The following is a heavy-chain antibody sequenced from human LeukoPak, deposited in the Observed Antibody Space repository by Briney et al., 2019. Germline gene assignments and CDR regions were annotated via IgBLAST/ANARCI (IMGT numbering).Heavy chain of an antibody. CDR2: IYHTGET. Sequence: SETLSLTSAVSGFSITTGYFWGWFRQPPGKGLDWIGGIYHTGETHYNPSLKSRVTISVDTSKNEFSLKVNSVTAADTAVYYCARGGGSSSWSPIDYWGQGTLVTVSS. CDR1: GFSITTGYF. J-gene: IGHJ4*02. V-gene: IGHV4-38-2*01. CDR3: ARGGGSSSWSPIDY. D-gene: IGHD6-13*01.